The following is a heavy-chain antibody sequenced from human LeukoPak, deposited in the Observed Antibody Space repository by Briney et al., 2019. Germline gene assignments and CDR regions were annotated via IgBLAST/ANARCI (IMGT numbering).Heavy chain of an antibody. CDR1: GYDFINYG. CDR2: RSIYNGNT. Sequence: GASVKVSCKASGYDFINYGISWLRQAPGQGLEWMGWRSIYNGNTNYKLQGRVTMTIDTSTSTAYMEVRSLRSDDTAVYYCGRGGPFPSGSSSREYYLDYWGQGTLVIVSS. D-gene: IGHD6-6*01. J-gene: IGHJ4*02. CDR3: GRGGPFPSGSSSREYYLDY. V-gene: IGHV1-18*01.